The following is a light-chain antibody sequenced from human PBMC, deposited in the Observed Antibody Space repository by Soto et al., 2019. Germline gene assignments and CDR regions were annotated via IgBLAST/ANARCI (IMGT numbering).Light chain of an antibody. CDR3: QAWDSSTAVV. CDR1: KLGDKY. V-gene: IGLV3-1*01. J-gene: IGLJ2*01. CDR2: QDI. Sequence: SYELTQPPSVSVSPGQTASITCSGDKLGDKYVCWYQQKPGHSPVLVIYQDIKRPSGIPERFSGSNSGNRATLTISGTLTIDEADYYCQAWDSSTAVVFGGGTKLTVL.